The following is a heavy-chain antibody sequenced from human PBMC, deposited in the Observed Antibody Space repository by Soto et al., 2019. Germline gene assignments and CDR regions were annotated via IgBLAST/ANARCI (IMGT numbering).Heavy chain of an antibody. CDR1: GFTLRDYA. CDR3: AKPGGVYWYFDL. V-gene: IGHV3-23*01. J-gene: IGHJ2*01. Sequence: EVQLLESGGGLVQPGGSLRLSCAASGFTLRDYAMTWVRQAPGKGLEWVSSLSGRGGNTYYADSVKGRFTISRANSENTLCMQMSSLRAEDTATYYCAKPGGVYWYFDLWGRGTLVTVSS. CDR2: LSGRGGNT. D-gene: IGHD3-3*01.